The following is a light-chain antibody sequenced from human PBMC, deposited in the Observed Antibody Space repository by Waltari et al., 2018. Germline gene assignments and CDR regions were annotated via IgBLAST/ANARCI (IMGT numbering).Light chain of an antibody. CDR1: QIVSSTY. V-gene: IGKV3-20*01. J-gene: IGKJ5*01. CDR2: GAS. Sequence: EIVLTQFPGTLSLSPGDRDTLSCRASQIVSSTYLARYQQKPGQAPRPLIVGASSRATCIPGRFSGSWSGTDFTLTISRLAPEVFAVYYCQQYGDSPITFGQGTRLEIK. CDR3: QQYGDSPIT.